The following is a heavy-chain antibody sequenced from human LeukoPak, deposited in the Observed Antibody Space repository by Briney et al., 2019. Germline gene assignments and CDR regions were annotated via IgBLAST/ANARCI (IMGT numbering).Heavy chain of an antibody. D-gene: IGHD3-22*01. CDR1: GGSISRYY. CDR3: ASASGSYPTEYFQH. CDR2: IYYSGSP. J-gene: IGHJ1*01. V-gene: IGHV4-59*08. Sequence: PSGTLSLTCTVSGGSISRYYWSWIRQPPGKGLEWLGYIYYSGSPNYNPSLKSRVTISVDTSNNQFSLRLSSVTAADTAVYYCASASGSYPTEYFQHWGQGTLVTVSS.